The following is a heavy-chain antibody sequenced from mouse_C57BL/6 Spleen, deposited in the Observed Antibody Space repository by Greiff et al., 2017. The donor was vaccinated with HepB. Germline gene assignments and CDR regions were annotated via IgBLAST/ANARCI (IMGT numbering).Heavy chain of an antibody. J-gene: IGHJ1*03. CDR1: GFTFSSYA. CDR3: ASASPFVHFGV. V-gene: IGHV5-4*01. Sequence: EVQRVESGGGLVKPGGSLKLSCAASGFTFSSYAMSWVRQTPEKRLEWVATISDGGSYTYYPDNVKGRFTISRDNAKNNLYLQMSHLKSEDKAMYYCASASPFVHFGVWRTDTTVTLST. CDR2: ISDGGSYT.